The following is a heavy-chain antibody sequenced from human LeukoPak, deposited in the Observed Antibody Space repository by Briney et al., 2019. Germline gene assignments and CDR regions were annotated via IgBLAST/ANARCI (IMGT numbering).Heavy chain of an antibody. Sequence: GASVKLSCKASGYIFTAYYMHWVRQAPGQGLEWMGWINPNSGGTNYAQKFQGRVTMTRDTSISTAYMELSRLRSDDTAVYYCATGRGYNYGYESEDYYYMDVWGKGTTVTVSS. V-gene: IGHV1-2*02. D-gene: IGHD5-18*01. CDR3: ATGRGYNYGYESEDYYYMDV. J-gene: IGHJ6*03. CDR2: INPNSGGT. CDR1: GYIFTAYY.